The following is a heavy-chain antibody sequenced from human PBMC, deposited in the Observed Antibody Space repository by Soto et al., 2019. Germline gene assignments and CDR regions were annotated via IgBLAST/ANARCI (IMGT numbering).Heavy chain of an antibody. V-gene: IGHV3-23*01. CDR1: GITISNYP. J-gene: IGHJ4*02. CDR3: VKDDGGYPSTAPH. D-gene: IGHD3-22*01. Sequence: EVQLLESGGGLVQPGGSLRLSCAASGITISNYPMSWVRQAPGKGLDWVSGISGRGDRTYYADSAKGRFTISKDISRNLLSLQLDSLGVEATAVYFCVKDDGGYPSTAPHWGQGTLVTVSS. CDR2: ISGRGDRT.